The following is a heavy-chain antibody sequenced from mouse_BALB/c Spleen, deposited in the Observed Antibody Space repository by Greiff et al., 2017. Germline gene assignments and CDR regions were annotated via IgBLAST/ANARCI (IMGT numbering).Heavy chain of an antibody. CDR2: ISYDGSN. V-gene: IGHV3-6*02. J-gene: IGHJ2*01. CDR3: ARAHYYGSSYDFDY. D-gene: IGHD1-1*01. Sequence: ESGPGLVKPSQSLSLTCSVTGYSITSGYYWNWIRQFPGNKLEWMGYISYDGSNNYNPSLKNRISITRDTSKNQFFLKLNSVTTEDTATYYCARAHYYGSSYDFDYWGQGTTLTVSS. CDR1: GYSITSGYY.